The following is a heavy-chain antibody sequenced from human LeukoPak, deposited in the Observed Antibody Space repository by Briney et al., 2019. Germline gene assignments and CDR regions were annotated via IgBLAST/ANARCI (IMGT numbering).Heavy chain of an antibody. CDR2: IKSKSAGGTI. CDR1: GFTFTSAW. CDR3: TTDAGYDSRWYNW. Sequence: PGGSLRLSCAASGFTFTSAWMSWVRQAPGKGLEWVGRIKSKSAGGTIDYASPVKGRFIISRDDSETTLYLQINSLKTEDTAVYYCTTDAGYDSRWYNWWGQGTLVTVSS. V-gene: IGHV3-15*01. D-gene: IGHD1-20*01. J-gene: IGHJ4*02.